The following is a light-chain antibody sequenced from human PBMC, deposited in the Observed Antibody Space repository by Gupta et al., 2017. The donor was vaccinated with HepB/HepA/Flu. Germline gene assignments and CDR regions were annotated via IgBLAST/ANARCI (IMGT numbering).Light chain of an antibody. CDR2: HFT. V-gene: IGLV2-11*01. CDR1: SNYVGTYNY. Sequence: QSALTQPRSVSGSLGQSVTISCTGASNYVGTYNYVSWYQQHPGKAPKLIIFHFTKRPSGIPDRFSGSKSDNTASLTISGLQAEDEADYYCCSYANNYSFVFGGGTGVTVL. J-gene: IGLJ1*01. CDR3: CSYANNYSFV.